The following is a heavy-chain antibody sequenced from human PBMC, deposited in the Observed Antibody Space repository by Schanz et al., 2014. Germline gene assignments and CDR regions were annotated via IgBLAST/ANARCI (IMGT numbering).Heavy chain of an antibody. J-gene: IGHJ4*02. V-gene: IGHV1-18*01. CDR2: ISAFNGDR. CDR1: GYMFSAHG. CDR3: AIVSPRALTPVEF. D-gene: IGHD4-17*01. Sequence: KVSCKASGYMFSAHGMTWVRQATGQGLEWMGWISAFNGDRDYAEKFQGRVTMTTDTATSTAYMELRSLKSEDTDVYYCAIVSPRALTPVEFWGQGTLVTGS.